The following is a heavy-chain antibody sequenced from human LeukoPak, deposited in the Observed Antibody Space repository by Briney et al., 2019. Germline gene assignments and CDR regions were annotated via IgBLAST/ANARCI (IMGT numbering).Heavy chain of an antibody. D-gene: IGHD4-17*01. CDR2: ISTSGRET. Sequence: PGGSLRLSCAASGFTFSNYAMTWVRQAPGPGLEWVSGISTSGRETFYADSVKGRFTTSRDNSENTLYLQMNSLRAEDTAVYYCTKDIKAGYGDSSFDYWGQGTLVTVSS. J-gene: IGHJ4*02. CDR1: GFTFSNYA. CDR3: TKDIKAGYGDSSFDY. V-gene: IGHV3-23*01.